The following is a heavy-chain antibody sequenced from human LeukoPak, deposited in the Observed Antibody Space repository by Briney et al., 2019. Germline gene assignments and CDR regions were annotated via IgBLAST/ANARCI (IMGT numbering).Heavy chain of an antibody. CDR3: ARESPIWFGESNFDY. CDR2: IIPIFGTA. D-gene: IGHD3-10*01. J-gene: IGHJ4*02. Sequence: GASVKVSCTASGGTFSSYAISWVRQAPGQGLEWMGGIIPIFGTANYAQKFQGRVTITADESTSTAYMELSSLRSEDTAVYYCARESPIWFGESNFDYWGQGTLVTVSS. CDR1: GGTFSSYA. V-gene: IGHV1-69*13.